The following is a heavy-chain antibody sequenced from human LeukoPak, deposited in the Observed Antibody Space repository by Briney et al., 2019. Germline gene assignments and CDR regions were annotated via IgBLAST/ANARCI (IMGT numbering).Heavy chain of an antibody. CDR2: FSASGNNA. CDR1: GFAITGYA. J-gene: IGHJ4*02. D-gene: IGHD2-15*01. Sequence: PGGSLRLSCAASGFAITGYAMNWVRQAPGKGLEWVSSFSASGNNANYADSVKGRFTISRDTSKNTLYLQMNSLRVEDTAIYYCAKSQSGYCSGGTCSCDYWGQGTLVTVSS. V-gene: IGHV3-23*01. CDR3: AKSQSGYCSGGTCSCDY.